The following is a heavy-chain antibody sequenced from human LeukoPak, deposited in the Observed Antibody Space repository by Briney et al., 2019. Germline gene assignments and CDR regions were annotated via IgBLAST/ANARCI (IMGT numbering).Heavy chain of an antibody. J-gene: IGHJ3*02. D-gene: IGHD4-17*01. CDR1: GFTFNSHW. V-gene: IGHV3-23*01. CDR3: AKDLNDYGDYIYDAFDI. Sequence: PGGSLRLSCAASGFTFNSHWLSWVRQAPGKGLEWVSAISGSGGSTYYADSVKGRFTISRDNSKNTLYLQMNSLRAEDTAVYYCAKDLNDYGDYIYDAFDIWGQGTMVTVSS. CDR2: ISGSGGST.